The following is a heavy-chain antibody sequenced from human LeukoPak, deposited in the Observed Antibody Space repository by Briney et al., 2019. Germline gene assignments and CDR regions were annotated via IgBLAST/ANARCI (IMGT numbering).Heavy chain of an antibody. CDR1: GGSISGYY. CDR2: IYYSGST. J-gene: IGHJ4*02. V-gene: IGHV4-59*01. Sequence: SETLSLTCSVSGGSISGYYWSWIRQPPGKELEWIGYIYYSGSTNYNPSLKSRVTISVDTSKNQFSLKLSSVTAADTAVYYCARTSYSYGDYWGQGTLVTVSS. D-gene: IGHD5-18*01. CDR3: ARTSYSYGDY.